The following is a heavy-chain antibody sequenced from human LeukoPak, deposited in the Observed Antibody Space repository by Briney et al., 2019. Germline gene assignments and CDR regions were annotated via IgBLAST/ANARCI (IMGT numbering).Heavy chain of an antibody. CDR2: IYHRGNT. Sequence: PSETLSLTCTVSGYSITSDYYWGWIRPPPGKGLEWIGTIYHRGNTYYSPSLKSRVTISLDTSKNQFSLQLNSVTPEDTAVYYCARGTGTFDYWGQGTLVTVSS. CDR1: GYSITSDYY. D-gene: IGHD3-10*01. J-gene: IGHJ4*02. CDR3: ARGTGTFDY. V-gene: IGHV4-38-2*02.